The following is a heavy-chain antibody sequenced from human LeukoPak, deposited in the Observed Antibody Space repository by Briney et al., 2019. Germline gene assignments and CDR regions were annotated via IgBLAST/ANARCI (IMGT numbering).Heavy chain of an antibody. CDR1: GFTFSSYA. CDR3: AKATDHILDY. CDR2: ISGSGGST. Sequence: GGSLRLSCAASGFTFSSYAMSWVRQAPGKGLEWVSAISGSGGSTYYADSAKGRFTISRDNSKNMLYLQMNSLRAEDTAVYYCAKATDHILDYWGQGTLVTVSS. V-gene: IGHV3-23*01. J-gene: IGHJ4*02. D-gene: IGHD1-1*01.